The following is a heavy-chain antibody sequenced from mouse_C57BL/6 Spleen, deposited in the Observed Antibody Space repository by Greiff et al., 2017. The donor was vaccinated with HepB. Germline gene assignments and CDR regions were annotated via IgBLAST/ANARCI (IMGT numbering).Heavy chain of an antibody. J-gene: IGHJ2*01. Sequence: EVKLVESGGGLVKPGGSLKLSCAASGFTFSSYAMSWVRQTPEKRLEWVATISDGGSYTYYPDNVKGRFTISRDNAKNNLYLQMRHLKSEDTAMYYCARDRGYYGSTPYYFDYWGQGTTLTVSS. CDR2: ISDGGSYT. CDR3: ARDRGYYGSTPYYFDY. D-gene: IGHD1-1*01. CDR1: GFTFSSYA. V-gene: IGHV5-4*01.